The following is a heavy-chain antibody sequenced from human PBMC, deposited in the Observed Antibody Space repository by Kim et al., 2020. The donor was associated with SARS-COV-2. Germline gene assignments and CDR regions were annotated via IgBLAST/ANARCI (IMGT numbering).Heavy chain of an antibody. Sequence: AAPVRGRFTISRDDSKNTLSLQMISLKTEDTAVYYCTTGVFGGSLKRDYWGQGTLVTVSS. J-gene: IGHJ4*02. CDR3: TTGVFGGSLKRDY. V-gene: IGHV3-15*01. D-gene: IGHD3-16*01.